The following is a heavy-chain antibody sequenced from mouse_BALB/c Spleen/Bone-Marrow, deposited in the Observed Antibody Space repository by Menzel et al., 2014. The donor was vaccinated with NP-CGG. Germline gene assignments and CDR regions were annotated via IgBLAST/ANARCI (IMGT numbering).Heavy chain of an antibody. V-gene: IGHV14-3*02. D-gene: IGHD2-3*01. CDR1: GFNIKDTY. J-gene: IGHJ2*01. Sequence: EVKLVESGAELVKPGASVRLSCTASGFNIKDTYMHWVKQRPDQGLKWIGRIDPANGNAKHDPKFQGKAAITADTSSNTTYLQLSSLTSEDTAVYYCAIYFYFDYWGQGTTLTVSS. CDR2: IDPANGNA. CDR3: AIYFYFDY.